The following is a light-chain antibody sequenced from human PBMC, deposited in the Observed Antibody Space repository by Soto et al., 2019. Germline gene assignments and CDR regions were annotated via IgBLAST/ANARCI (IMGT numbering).Light chain of an antibody. J-gene: IGKJ2*01. Sequence: EIVLTQSPATLSLSPGERATLSCRASQSVSSYLAWSQQKPGQAPRLLIYDASNRATGIPARFSGSGSGTDFTLTISSLEPEDFAVYYCQQRSNLPYTFGQGTKLEIK. CDR2: DAS. V-gene: IGKV3-11*01. CDR3: QQRSNLPYT. CDR1: QSVSSY.